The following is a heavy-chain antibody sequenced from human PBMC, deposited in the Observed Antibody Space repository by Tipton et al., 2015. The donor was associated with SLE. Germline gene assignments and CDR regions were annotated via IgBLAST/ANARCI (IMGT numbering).Heavy chain of an antibody. D-gene: IGHD4-17*01. J-gene: IGHJ3*02. CDR3: AREAVTLDTFDI. Sequence: TLSLTCAVYGGSFSGYYWSWFRQPPGKGLEWIGEINHSGSTNYNPSLKSRVTISVDTSKNQFSLKLSSVTAADTAVYYCAREAVTLDTFDIWGQGTMVTVS. CDR2: INHSGST. CDR1: GGSFSGYY. V-gene: IGHV4-34*01.